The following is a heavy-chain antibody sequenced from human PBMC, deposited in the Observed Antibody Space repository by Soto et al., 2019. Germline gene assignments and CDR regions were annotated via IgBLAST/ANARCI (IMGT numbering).Heavy chain of an antibody. CDR3: ARVWGGAFDI. Sequence: SETLCDTCTVADGSIVGYYWSWIRQPPGKGLEWIGYIYYSGSTNYNPSLKSRVTISVDTSKNQFSLKLSSVTAADTAVYYCARVWGGAFDIWGQGTMVTVSS. V-gene: IGHV4-59*01. J-gene: IGHJ3*02. D-gene: IGHD3-10*01. CDR2: IYYSGST. CDR1: DGSIVGYY.